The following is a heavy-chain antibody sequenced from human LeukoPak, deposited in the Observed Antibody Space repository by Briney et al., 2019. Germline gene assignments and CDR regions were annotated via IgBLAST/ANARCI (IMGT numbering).Heavy chain of an antibody. CDR2: INHSGST. Sequence: PSETLSLTCAVYGGSFSGYYWSWIRQPPGKGLEWIGEINHSGSTNYNPSLKSRVTISVDTSKNQFSLKLSSVTAADTAVYYCVRRRRYDYLSFDIWGQGTMVTVSS. J-gene: IGHJ3*02. CDR3: VRRRRYDYLSFDI. V-gene: IGHV4-34*01. CDR1: GGSFSGYY. D-gene: IGHD4/OR15-4a*01.